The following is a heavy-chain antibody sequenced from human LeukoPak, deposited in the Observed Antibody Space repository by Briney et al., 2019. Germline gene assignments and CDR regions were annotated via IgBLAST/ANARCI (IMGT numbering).Heavy chain of an antibody. J-gene: IGHJ4*02. V-gene: IGHV1-8*01. CDR2: MNTNSGNT. Sequence: ASVKVSCKASGYTFTSYDINWVRQATGQGLEWMGWMNTNSGNTGYAQKFQGRVTMTRNSSISTAYMELSSLRSEDTAVYYCARNTGVAGTGFDYWGQGTLVTVSS. CDR3: ARNTGVAGTGFDY. D-gene: IGHD6-19*01. CDR1: GYTFTSYD.